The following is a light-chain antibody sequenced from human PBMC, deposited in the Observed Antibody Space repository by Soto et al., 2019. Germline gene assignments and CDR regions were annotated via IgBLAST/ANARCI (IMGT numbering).Light chain of an antibody. J-gene: IGLJ1*01. CDR2: DVN. V-gene: IGLV2-14*01. CDR3: SSYTSSSTYV. Sequence: QCALTQPASGSGSPGQSIAISCTGTSSDVGYYNYVSWYQQHPGKAPNVMIYDVNNRPSGVPDRFSGSKSGNTASLTISGLQAEDEADYYCSSYTSSSTYVFGTGTKVTVL. CDR1: SSDVGYYNY.